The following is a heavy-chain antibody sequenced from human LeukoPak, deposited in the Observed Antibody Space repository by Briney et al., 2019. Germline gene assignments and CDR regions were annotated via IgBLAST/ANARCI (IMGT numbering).Heavy chain of an antibody. V-gene: IGHV3-53*01. Sequence: GGSLRLSCAASGFTVSSNYMSWVRQAPGKGLEWVSVIYSGGSTYYADSVKGRFTISRDNSKNTLYLQMNSLRAEDTAVYYCARVPYYYDSSGYNHGRHPDAFDIWGQGTMVTVSS. CDR2: IYSGGST. CDR1: GFTVSSNY. D-gene: IGHD3-22*01. CDR3: ARVPYYYDSSGYNHGRHPDAFDI. J-gene: IGHJ3*02.